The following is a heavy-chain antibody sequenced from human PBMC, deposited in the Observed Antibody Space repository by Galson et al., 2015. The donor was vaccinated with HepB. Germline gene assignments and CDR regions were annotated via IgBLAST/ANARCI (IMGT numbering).Heavy chain of an antibody. CDR1: GYSFTSYW. J-gene: IGHJ3*02. CDR3: ARLIAVTRLGSAFDI. CDR2: IYPGDSDT. D-gene: IGHD3-16*01. V-gene: IGHV5-51*03. Sequence: QSGAEVKKPGESLKISCKGSGYSFTSYWIGWVRQMPGKGLEWMGIIYPGDSDTRYSPSFQGQVTISADKSISTAYLQWSSLKASDTAMYYCARLIAVTRLGSAFDIWGQGTMVTVSS.